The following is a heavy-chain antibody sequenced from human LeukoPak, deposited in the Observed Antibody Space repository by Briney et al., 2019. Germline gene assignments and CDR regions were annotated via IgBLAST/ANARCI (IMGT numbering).Heavy chain of an antibody. J-gene: IGHJ4*02. CDR3: ARNYGDYGVYYFDY. CDR1: GGSISSYY. V-gene: IGHV4-59*01. Sequence: SETLSLTCTVSGGSISSYYRSWIRQPPGKGLEWIGYIYYSGSTNYNPSLKSRVPISVDTSKNHFSLKLSSVTAADTAVYYCARNYGDYGVYYFDYWGQGTLVTVSS. CDR2: IYYSGST. D-gene: IGHD4-17*01.